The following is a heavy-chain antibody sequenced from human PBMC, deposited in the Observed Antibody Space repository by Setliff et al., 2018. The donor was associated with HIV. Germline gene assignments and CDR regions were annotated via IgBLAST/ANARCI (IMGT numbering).Heavy chain of an antibody. Sequence: GESLKISCKGSGYSFTTYWIGWVRQMPGKGLEWMWIIYPADSDTRYSPSFQGQVTISADNSINTAYLQWSSLKASDTAMYYCAGHPAGTPARIDYWGRGTLVTVSS. V-gene: IGHV5-51*01. CDR2: IYPADSDT. D-gene: IGHD2-2*01. CDR1: GYSFTTYW. CDR3: AGHPAGTPARIDY. J-gene: IGHJ4*02.